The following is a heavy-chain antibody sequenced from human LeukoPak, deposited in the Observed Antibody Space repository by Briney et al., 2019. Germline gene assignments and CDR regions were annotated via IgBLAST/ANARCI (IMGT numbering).Heavy chain of an antibody. D-gene: IGHD3-9*01. V-gene: IGHV1-46*01. Sequence: ASVKISCKPSGYTFINHYIHWVRQAPGPGHEWMGVIRPTDGSTSYAQNFQGRLSMTSDTSTSTAYMELSSLRSEDTAIYYCTRTINSWFDPWGQGTPVSVSS. J-gene: IGHJ5*02. CDR2: IRPTDGST. CDR1: GYTFINHY. CDR3: TRTINSWFDP.